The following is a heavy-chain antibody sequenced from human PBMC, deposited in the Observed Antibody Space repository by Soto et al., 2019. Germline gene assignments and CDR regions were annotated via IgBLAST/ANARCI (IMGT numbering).Heavy chain of an antibody. Sequence: PGGSLRLSCAASGFTFSTYAMTWVRQAPGEGLEWVSAISGGGGSTYYADSVKGRLTISRDNSKNTLYLQMSSLRAEDTAVYYCAKGSNSSSFYYYFYDGLDVWGQGTTVTVSS. CDR3: AKGSNSSSFYYYFYDGLDV. D-gene: IGHD6-13*01. V-gene: IGHV3-23*01. J-gene: IGHJ6*02. CDR1: GFTFSTYA. CDR2: ISGGGGST.